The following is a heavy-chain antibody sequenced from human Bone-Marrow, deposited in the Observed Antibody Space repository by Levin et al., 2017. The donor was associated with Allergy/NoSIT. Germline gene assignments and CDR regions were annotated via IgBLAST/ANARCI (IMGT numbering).Heavy chain of an antibody. J-gene: IGHJ4*02. CDR2: ITGSGGTT. Sequence: GGSLRLSCAASGFTFDSYAMNWVRQAPGRGPEWVSSITGSGGTTYYADSVKGRFSVSRDNSKKTLYLQMNSLSPEDTAVYYCAKDTNLVYIAGHFDYWGQGTLVTVSS. V-gene: IGHV3-23*01. CDR1: GFTFDSYA. CDR3: AKDTNLVYIAGHFDY. D-gene: IGHD1-14*01.